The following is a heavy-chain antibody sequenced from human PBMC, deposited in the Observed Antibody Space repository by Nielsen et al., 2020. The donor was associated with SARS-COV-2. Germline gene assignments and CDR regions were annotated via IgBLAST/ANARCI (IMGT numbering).Heavy chain of an antibody. CDR2: IKSKTDGGTR. CDR1: GFTFSSYE. J-gene: IGHJ5*02. Sequence: GESLKISCAASGFTFSSYEMNWVRQAPGKGLEWVGHIKSKTDGGTRDYAAPVKGRITISRDDSKNTLYLQMKSLKAEDTAVYYCTTGRYAPGRTWGQGTLVTVSS. V-gene: IGHV3-15*01. D-gene: IGHD3-10*01. CDR3: TTGRYAPGRT.